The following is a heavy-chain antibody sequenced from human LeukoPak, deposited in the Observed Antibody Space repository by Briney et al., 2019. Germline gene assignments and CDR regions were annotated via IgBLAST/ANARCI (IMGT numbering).Heavy chain of an antibody. CDR1: GFTFSDHA. CDR3: AKQLGYCSDGSCYFPY. J-gene: IGHJ4*02. CDR2: ISNNGGYT. D-gene: IGHD2-15*01. V-gene: IGHV3-23*01. Sequence: GGPLRLSCAASGFTFSDHAMSWVRQAPGKGLEWVSAISNNGGYTYYADSVQGRFTISRDNSKSTLCLQMNSLRAEDTAVYYCAKQLGYCSDGSCYFPYWGQGTLVTVSS.